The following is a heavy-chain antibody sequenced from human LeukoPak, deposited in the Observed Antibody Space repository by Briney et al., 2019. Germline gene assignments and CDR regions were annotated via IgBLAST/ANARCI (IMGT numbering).Heavy chain of an antibody. V-gene: IGHV4-59*01. CDR2: IFYSGST. D-gene: IGHD1-26*01. Sequence: ASETLSLTCTVSGGSISSYYWSWIRQPPGEGLESIGYIFYSGSTNHNPSLKSRVTISVDTSKNHFSLKLTSVTAADTAVYYCARGGGGGSSGYYFDFWGQGTLVTVSS. CDR3: ARGGGGGSSGYYFDF. CDR1: GGSISSYY. J-gene: IGHJ4*02.